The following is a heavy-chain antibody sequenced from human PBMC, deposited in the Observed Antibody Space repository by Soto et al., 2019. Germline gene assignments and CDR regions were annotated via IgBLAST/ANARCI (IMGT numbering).Heavy chain of an antibody. CDR1: GGSISSGGYS. D-gene: IGHD2-21*01. Sequence: QLQLQESGSGLVKPSQTLSLTCAVSGGSISSGGYSWSWIRQPPGKGLEWIGYIYHSGSTSYNPSSQRRVTISVDRSKNQFPLKLSSVTAADTAAYYCARIPSPWGQGTLVTVSS. CDR2: IYHSGST. J-gene: IGHJ5*02. CDR3: ARIPSP. V-gene: IGHV4-30-2*01.